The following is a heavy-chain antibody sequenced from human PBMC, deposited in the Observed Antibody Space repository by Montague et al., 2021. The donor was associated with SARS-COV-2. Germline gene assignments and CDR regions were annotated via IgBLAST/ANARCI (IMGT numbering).Heavy chain of an antibody. CDR1: AGAIRDTDYF. CDR3: ARDFVAAVPDRFDS. J-gene: IGHJ4*02. D-gene: IGHD6-13*01. Sequence: SETLSLTCTVSAGAIRDTDYFWGWIRQPPGKGLEWIGEIFHSGAASYNPSLKSRLTISMDKSKNEFSLKLNSVTAADTAMYYCARDFVAAVPDRFDSWGQGVLVTVSS. V-gene: IGHV4-39*07. CDR2: IFHSGAA.